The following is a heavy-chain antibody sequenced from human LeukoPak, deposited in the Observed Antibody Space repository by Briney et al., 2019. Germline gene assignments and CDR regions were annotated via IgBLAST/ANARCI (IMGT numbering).Heavy chain of an antibody. V-gene: IGHV3-7*01. CDR2: MKQDGGEK. J-gene: IGHJ4*02. D-gene: IGHD3-10*01. CDR3: ASQSYGLFEY. CDR1: GFPFRGFG. Sequence: GGPLRLSCAAPGFPFRGFGLSGVGKAQGKGRGGGAKMKQDGGEKKYVELVKGGLTISREKAKNSLYLQMNSLRDEDTAVYYCASQSYGLFEYWGQGTLVTVSS.